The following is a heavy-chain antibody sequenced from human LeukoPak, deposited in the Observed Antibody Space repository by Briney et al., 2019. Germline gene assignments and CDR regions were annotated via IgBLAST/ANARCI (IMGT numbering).Heavy chain of an antibody. V-gene: IGHV5-51*01. CDR1: GYSFTSYW. CDR3: ARTHSNYMIDY. Sequence: GESLKISCKGSGYSFTSYWIGWVRQMPGKGLEWMGIIYPGESDTKYSPSFQGQVTISADKSISTAHLQWGSLKASDTAMYYCARTHSNYMIDYWGQGTLVTVSS. CDR2: IYPGESDT. J-gene: IGHJ4*02. D-gene: IGHD4-11*01.